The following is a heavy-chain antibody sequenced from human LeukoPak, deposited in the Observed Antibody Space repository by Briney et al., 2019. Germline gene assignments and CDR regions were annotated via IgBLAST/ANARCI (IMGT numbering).Heavy chain of an antibody. V-gene: IGHV3-21*01. CDR1: GFTFSSYS. J-gene: IGHJ6*02. CDR2: ISSSSSYI. Sequence: GGSLRLSCAASGFTFSSYSMNWVRQAPGKGLEWVSSISSSSSYIYYADSVKGRFTISRDNAKNSLYLQMNSLRAEDTAVYYCAKEYTHCCGGSCHHYGMDVWGQGTTVTVSS. CDR3: AKEYTHCCGGSCHHYGMDV. D-gene: IGHD2-15*01.